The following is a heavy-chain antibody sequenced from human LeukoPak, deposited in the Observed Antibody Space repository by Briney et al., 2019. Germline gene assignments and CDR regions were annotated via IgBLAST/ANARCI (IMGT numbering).Heavy chain of an antibody. CDR1: GYTFTSYY. V-gene: IGHV1-46*01. D-gene: IGHD1-14*01. Sequence: GASVKVSCKASGYTFTSYYMHWVRQAPGQGLEWMGIINPSGGSTSYAQKLQGRVTMTRDTSTSTVYMELSSLRSEDTAVYYCARSSGRSPNRDYMDVWGKGTTVTISS. CDR2: INPSGGST. CDR3: ARSSGRSPNRDYMDV. J-gene: IGHJ6*03.